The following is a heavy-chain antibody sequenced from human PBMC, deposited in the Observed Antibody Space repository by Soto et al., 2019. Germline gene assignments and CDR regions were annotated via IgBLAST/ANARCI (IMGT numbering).Heavy chain of an antibody. CDR2: ISSLSGNT. CDR3: ARGMVTSGRWFGP. CDR1: HATFTGYT. V-gene: IGHV1-18*04. J-gene: IGHJ5*02. Sequence: QVHLVQSETEVKEPGASVTVSCKTSHATFTGYTINWVRQAPGQGLEWLGWISSLSGNTYYARDFQGRLTMTTHTSATTAYMELRSLRSDDTAVYFCARGMVTSGRWFGPWGQGTLVTVSS. D-gene: IGHD2-21*02.